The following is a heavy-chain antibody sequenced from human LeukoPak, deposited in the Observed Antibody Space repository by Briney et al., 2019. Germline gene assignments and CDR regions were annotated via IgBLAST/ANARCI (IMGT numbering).Heavy chain of an antibody. CDR2: ISAYNGNT. CDR1: GYTFTSYG. V-gene: IGHV1-18*03. D-gene: IGHD3-22*01. CDR3: ARDPRGYYDSSGYPQWFQH. J-gene: IGHJ1*01. Sequence: ASVKVSCKASGYTFTSYGISWVRQPPGQGLEWMGWISAYNGNTNYAQKLQGRVTMTTDTSTSTAYMELRSLRSDDMAVYYCARDPRGYYDSSGYPQWFQHWGQGTLVTVSS.